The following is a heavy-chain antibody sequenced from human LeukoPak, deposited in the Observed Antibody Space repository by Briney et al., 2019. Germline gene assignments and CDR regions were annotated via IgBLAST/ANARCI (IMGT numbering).Heavy chain of an antibody. V-gene: IGHV1-3*01. CDR1: GYIFTNYA. J-gene: IGHJ4*02. CDR3: ARDRDIVGATPTDY. D-gene: IGHD1-26*01. Sequence: ASVKVSCKASGYIFTNYAIHWVRQAPGQRLEWMGWINVGNGNTKYSQEFQGRVTITRDTSASTAYMELSSLRSEDTAVYYCARDRDIVGATPTDYWGQGTLVTVSS. CDR2: INVGNGNT.